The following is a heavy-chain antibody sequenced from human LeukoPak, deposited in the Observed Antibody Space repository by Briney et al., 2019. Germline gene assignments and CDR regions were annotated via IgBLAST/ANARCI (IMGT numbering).Heavy chain of an antibody. CDR1: GFTFNDYY. J-gene: IGHJ5*02. Sequence: GGSLRLSCAASGFTFNDYYMSWIRQTPGKGLEWLSYINIGGTNTHYADSVKGRFTISRDNAKKSLYLEMNNLRAEDTAVYYCATDGAGFDTWGQGVLVNVSS. V-gene: IGHV3-11*01. CDR3: ATDGAGFDT. CDR2: INIGGTNT.